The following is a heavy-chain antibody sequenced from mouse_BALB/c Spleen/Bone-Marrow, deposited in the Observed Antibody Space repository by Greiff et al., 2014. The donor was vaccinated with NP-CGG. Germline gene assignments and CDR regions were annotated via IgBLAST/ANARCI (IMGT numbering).Heavy chain of an antibody. Sequence: VQLQQSGPELVKPGASVKISCKASGYSFTGYFMNWVMQSHGKSLEWIGRINPYNGDTFYNQKFKGKATLTVDKSSSTAHMELRSLASEDSAVYYCARGGLLRAMDYGGQGTSVTVSS. CDR3: ARGGLLRAMDY. CDR2: INPYNGDT. D-gene: IGHD2-3*01. V-gene: IGHV1-20*02. CDR1: GYSFTGYF. J-gene: IGHJ4*01.